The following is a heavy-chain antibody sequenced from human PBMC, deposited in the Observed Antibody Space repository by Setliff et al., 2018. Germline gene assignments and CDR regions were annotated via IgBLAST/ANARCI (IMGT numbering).Heavy chain of an antibody. J-gene: IGHJ5*02. CDR3: AAVGIDAGGGWFDP. CDR1: GGFIRDYY. CDR2: IYYRRTT. D-gene: IGHD1-26*01. V-gene: IGHV4-59*01. Sequence: SETLSLTCTVSGGFIRDYYWNWIRQSPGKGLEWIGYIYYRRTTNYNSSLKSRVTISIDMSKNQFSLKLSSAAAADTAVYFCAAVGIDAGGGWFDPWGHGIPVTVSS.